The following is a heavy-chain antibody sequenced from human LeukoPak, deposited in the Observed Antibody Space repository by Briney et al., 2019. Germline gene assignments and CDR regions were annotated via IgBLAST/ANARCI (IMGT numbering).Heavy chain of an antibody. V-gene: IGHV1-69*13. CDR2: IIPIFGTA. D-gene: IGHD6-13*01. CDR1: GGTFSSYA. CDR3: AREPAAGGHWFDP. Sequence: SVKVSCKASGGTFSSYAISWVRQAPGQGLEWMGGIIPIFGTANYAQKFQGRVTITADESTSTAYMELSSLRSEDTAVYYCAREPAAGGHWFDPWGQGTLVTVSS. J-gene: IGHJ5*02.